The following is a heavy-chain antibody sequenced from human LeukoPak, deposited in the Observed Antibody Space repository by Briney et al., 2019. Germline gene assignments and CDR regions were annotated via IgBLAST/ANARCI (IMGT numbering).Heavy chain of an antibody. CDR3: ARVDYYDSSGEAYFDY. J-gene: IGHJ4*02. CDR2: ISYDGSNK. V-gene: IGHV3-30*03. Sequence: GGSLRLSCAASGFTFSSYGMHWVRQAPGKGLEWVAVISYDGSNKYYADSVKGRFTISRDNSKDTLYLQMNSLRAEDTAVYYCARVDYYDSSGEAYFDYWGQGTLVTVSS. CDR1: GFTFSSYG. D-gene: IGHD3-22*01.